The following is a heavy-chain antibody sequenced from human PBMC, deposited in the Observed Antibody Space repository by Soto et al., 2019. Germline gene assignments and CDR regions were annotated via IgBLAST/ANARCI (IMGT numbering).Heavy chain of an antibody. CDR3: ARGHWGLDF. D-gene: IGHD7-27*01. J-gene: IGHJ4*01. CDR1: GFTFSDYY. Sequence: EVQLVESGGGLVQPGGSLRLSCAVSGFTFSDYYMDWVRQVPGKGLEWIARSRNKANSYTTVYAASLQGRFTISRDDSKNSLYLQMSSLKTEDTAVYYCARGHWGLDFWGHGTLVTVSS. V-gene: IGHV3-72*01. CDR2: SRNKANSYTT.